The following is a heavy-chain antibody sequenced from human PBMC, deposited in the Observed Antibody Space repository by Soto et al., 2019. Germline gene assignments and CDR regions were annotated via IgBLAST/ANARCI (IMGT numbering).Heavy chain of an antibody. CDR2: INPNSGGT. V-gene: IGHV1-2*02. CDR3: ARRGSVVVVAAPFDY. Sequence: AASVQVSSKASGYTFTGYYMHWVRQAPGQGLEWMGWINPNSGGTNYAQKFQGRVTMTRDTSISTAYMELSRLRSDDTAVYYCARRGSVVVVAAPFDYWGQGTLVTVSS. J-gene: IGHJ4*02. CDR1: GYTFTGYY. D-gene: IGHD2-15*01.